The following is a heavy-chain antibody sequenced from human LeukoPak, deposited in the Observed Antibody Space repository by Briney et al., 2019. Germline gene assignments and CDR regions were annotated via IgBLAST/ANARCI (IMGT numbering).Heavy chain of an antibody. V-gene: IGHV3-23*01. CDR2: ISGSGGST. Sequence: PGGSLRLPCAASGFTFSSYAMSWVRQAPGKGLEWVSAISGSGGSTYYADSVKGRFTISRDNSKNTLYLQMNSLRAEDTAVYYCAKFEYSSSWVDYWGQGTLVTVSS. CDR3: AKFEYSSSWVDY. J-gene: IGHJ4*02. CDR1: GFTFSSYA. D-gene: IGHD6-6*01.